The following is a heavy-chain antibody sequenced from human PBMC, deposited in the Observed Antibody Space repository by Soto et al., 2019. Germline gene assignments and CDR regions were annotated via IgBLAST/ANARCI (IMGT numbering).Heavy chain of an antibody. CDR3: ARAMNWFDP. CDR2: IYPGDSGDSDA. J-gene: IGHJ5*02. Sequence: PGESLKISCKGSGYSFTNYWIGWVRQMPGKGLEFMGIIYPGDSGDSDARYSPPFEGQVIISVDRSINTAYLQWSSLRASDTAVYYCARAMNWFDPWGQGTLVTVSS. CDR1: GYSFTNYW. V-gene: IGHV5-51*01.